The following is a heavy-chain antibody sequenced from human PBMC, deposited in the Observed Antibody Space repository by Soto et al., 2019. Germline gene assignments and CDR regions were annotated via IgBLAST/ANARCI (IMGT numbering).Heavy chain of an antibody. CDR3: ARAIDSSGYLGY. Sequence: NPSETLSLTCTVSGGSISSGGYYWSWIRQHPGKGLEWIGYIYYSGSTYYNPSLKSRVTISVDTSKNQFSLKLSSVTAADTAVYYCARAIDSSGYLGYWGQGTLVTVSS. J-gene: IGHJ4*02. D-gene: IGHD3-22*01. V-gene: IGHV4-31*03. CDR2: IYYSGST. CDR1: GGSISSGGYY.